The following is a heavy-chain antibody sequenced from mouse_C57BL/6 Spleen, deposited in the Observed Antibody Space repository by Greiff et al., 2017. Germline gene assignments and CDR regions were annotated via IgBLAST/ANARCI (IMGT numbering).Heavy chain of an antibody. CDR1: GYAFSSSW. CDR2: IYPGDGDT. CDR3: ASGGTGTFYWYFDV. V-gene: IGHV1-82*01. J-gene: IGHJ1*03. Sequence: QVQLQQSGPELVKPGASVKISCKASGYAFSSSWMNWVKQRPGKGLEWIGRIYPGDGDTNYNGKFKGKATLTADKSSSTAYMQLSSLTSEDSAVYFCASGGTGTFYWYFDVWGTGTTVTVSS. D-gene: IGHD4-1*01.